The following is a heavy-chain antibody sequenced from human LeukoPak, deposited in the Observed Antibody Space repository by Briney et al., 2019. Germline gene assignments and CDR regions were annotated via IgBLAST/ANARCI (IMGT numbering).Heavy chain of an antibody. V-gene: IGHV3-23*01. CDR2: ISGSGGST. CDR1: GFTFSSYA. Sequence: PGGSLRLSCAASGFTFSSYAMSWVRQAPGKGLEWVSAISGSGGSTYYADSVKGRFTISRDNSKNTLFLQMNSLRAEDTAVYYCAKDTYSAVTGPLGYWGQGTLVTVSS. J-gene: IGHJ4*02. CDR3: AKDTYSAVTGPLGY. D-gene: IGHD6-19*01.